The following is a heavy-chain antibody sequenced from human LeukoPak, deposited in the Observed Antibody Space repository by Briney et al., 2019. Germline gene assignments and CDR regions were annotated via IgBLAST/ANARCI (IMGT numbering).Heavy chain of an antibody. CDR3: ASPSSGQSFDI. D-gene: IGHD3-22*01. CDR2: IYSGGKT. J-gene: IGHJ3*02. CDR1: GFTVSSNY. V-gene: IGHV3-53*01. Sequence: PGGSLRLSCAASGFTVSSNYISWVRQAPGKGLKWVSVIYSGGKTFYADSVKGRFTISGDKSKNTLYLQMNSLRAEDTAVYYCASPSSGQSFDIWGQGTMVTVSS.